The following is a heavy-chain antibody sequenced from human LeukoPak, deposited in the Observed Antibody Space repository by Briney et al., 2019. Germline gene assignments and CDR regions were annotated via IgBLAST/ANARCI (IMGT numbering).Heavy chain of an antibody. CDR1: GYTFTGYY. CDR2: INPNSGGT. CDR3: AREEPPDSSGWYDWFDP. D-gene: IGHD6-19*01. V-gene: IGHV1-2*06. Sequence: ASVKVSCKASGYTFTGYYMHWVRQAPGQGLEWMGRINPNSGGTNYAQKFQGRVTMTRDTSISTAYMGLSRLRSDDTAVYYCAREEPPDSSGWYDWFDPWGQGTLVTVSS. J-gene: IGHJ5*02.